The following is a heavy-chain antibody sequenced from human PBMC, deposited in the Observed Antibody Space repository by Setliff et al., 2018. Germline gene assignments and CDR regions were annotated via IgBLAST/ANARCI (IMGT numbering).Heavy chain of an antibody. J-gene: IGHJ4*02. D-gene: IGHD3-10*01. V-gene: IGHV4-38-2*01. CDR2: IYHSGST. CDR1: GYSISSGYY. Sequence: SETLSLTCAVSGYSISSGYYWGWIRQPPGKGLEWIGSIYHSGSTYYNPSLKSRVTISVDTSKNQFSLKLSSVAAADTAVYYCARLWRRIQQIDYWGQGTLVTVSS. CDR3: ARLWRRIQQIDY.